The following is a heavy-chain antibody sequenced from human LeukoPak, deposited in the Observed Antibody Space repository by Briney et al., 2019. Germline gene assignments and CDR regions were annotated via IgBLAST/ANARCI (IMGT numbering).Heavy chain of an antibody. CDR3: ARDLSDDGSPYTHYGMAV. CDR2: TYYSGST. D-gene: IGHD3-16*01. J-gene: IGHJ6*02. V-gene: IGHV4-31*03. CDR1: GGSISSGGYY. Sequence: SQTLSLTCTVSGGSISSGGYYWIWIRQHPGKGLEWIVYTYYSGSTYYNPSLKSRVTISVDTSKNQLSLNLSSVTAADTAVCYCARDLSDDGSPYTHYGMAVWGQGTTVTVSS.